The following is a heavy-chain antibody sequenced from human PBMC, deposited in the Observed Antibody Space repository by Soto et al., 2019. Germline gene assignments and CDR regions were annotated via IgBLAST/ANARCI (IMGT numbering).Heavy chain of an antibody. CDR3: ARDRDTARMSDP. V-gene: IGHV3-30*03. CDR2: ISYDGSNK. D-gene: IGHD5-18*01. Sequence: PGGSLRLSCAASGFTFSSYGMHWVRQAPGKGLEWVAVISYDGSNKYYADSVKGRFTISRDNSKNTLYLQMNGLRAEDTAVYYCARDRDTARMSDPWGQGTLVTVSS. J-gene: IGHJ5*02. CDR1: GFTFSSYG.